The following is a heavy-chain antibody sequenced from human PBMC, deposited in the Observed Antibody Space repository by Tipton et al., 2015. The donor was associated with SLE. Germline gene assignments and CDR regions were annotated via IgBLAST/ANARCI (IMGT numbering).Heavy chain of an antibody. CDR2: IRYDGSNK. D-gene: IGHD3-10*01. CDR1: GFTFSSYG. Sequence: GSLRLSCAASGFTFSSYGMHWVRQAPGKGLEWVAFIRYDGSNKYYADSVKGRFTISRDNSRNTLYLQMNSLRDEDTAVYYCARDLVREPAYYYYGMDVWGQGTTVTVSS. V-gene: IGHV3-30*02. J-gene: IGHJ6*02. CDR3: ARDLVREPAYYYYGMDV.